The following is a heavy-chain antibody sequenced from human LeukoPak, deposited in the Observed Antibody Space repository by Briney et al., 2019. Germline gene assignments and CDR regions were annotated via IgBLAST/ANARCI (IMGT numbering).Heavy chain of an antibody. CDR1: GFTFSNFA. J-gene: IGHJ4*02. D-gene: IGHD5-18*01. V-gene: IGHV3-30*02. CDR2: ISYDGSRK. CDR3: ARDHSYGYAYSFDF. Sequence: PGGSLRLSCATSGFTFSNFAMHWVRLAPGKGLHWVSFISYDGSRKYYADSVKGRFTISRDSSNGTVYLDMNSLGPEDTAVYFCARDHSYGYAYSFDFWGRGNLVTVSS.